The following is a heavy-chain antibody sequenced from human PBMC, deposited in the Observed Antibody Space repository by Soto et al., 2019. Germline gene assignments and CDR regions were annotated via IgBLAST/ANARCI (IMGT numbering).Heavy chain of an antibody. D-gene: IGHD3-3*01. CDR1: SGSIDNVYW. CDR3: ARERDTIFGVANFDY. J-gene: IGHJ4*02. V-gene: IGHV4-4*02. CDR2: TSHDGVT. Sequence: PSETLSLTCAVSSGSIDNVYWWSWVRQSPGKGLEWIGETSHDGVTNYNPSLEGRVTISVDTSKNQFSLKLSSVTAADTAVYYCARERDTIFGVANFDYWGQGTLVTVSS.